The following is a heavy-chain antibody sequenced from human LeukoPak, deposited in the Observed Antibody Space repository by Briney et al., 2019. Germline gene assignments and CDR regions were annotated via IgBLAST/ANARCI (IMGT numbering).Heavy chain of an antibody. Sequence: GASVKVSCKASGYTFTSYGISWVRQAPGQGLEWMGWISAYNGNTNYAQKLQGRVTMTTDTSTSTAYMELRSLRSDDTAVYYCAREAGYYDSSGYNSFDYWGQGTLVTVSS. CDR1: GYTFTSYG. V-gene: IGHV1-18*01. CDR3: AREAGYYDSSGYNSFDY. D-gene: IGHD3-22*01. J-gene: IGHJ4*02. CDR2: ISAYNGNT.